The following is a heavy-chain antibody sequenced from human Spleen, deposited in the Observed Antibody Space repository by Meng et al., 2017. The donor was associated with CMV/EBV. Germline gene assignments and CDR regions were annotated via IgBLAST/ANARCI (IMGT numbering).Heavy chain of an antibody. D-gene: IGHD3-16*01. J-gene: IGHJ6*02. V-gene: IGHV1-2*02. CDR3: AVLKYDYDMDV. Sequence: ASVKVSCKASRYIFTGYYVHWLRQAPGQGPEWMGWINPDSGGTNYAQKFQGRVTMSRDTSISTAYMELSRLRSADTAVYYCAVLKYDYDMDVCGQGTTVTVSS. CDR2: INPDSGGT. CDR1: RYIFTGYY.